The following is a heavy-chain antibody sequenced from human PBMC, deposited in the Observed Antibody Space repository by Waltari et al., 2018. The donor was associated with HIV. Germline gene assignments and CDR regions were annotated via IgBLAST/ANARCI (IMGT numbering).Heavy chain of an antibody. CDR1: GFSITTGYY. V-gene: IGHV4-38-2*02. D-gene: IGHD6-25*01. J-gene: IGHJ4*02. Sequence: QVQLQESGPGLVRPSETLSLSCSVSGFSITTGYYWGWVRQPPGKGLELICHIYHTGSAYYHPSLKSRVSISVDTSKNQFSLKVNSMTASDAAVYYCARVRPADQRYLDYWGQGTLVTVSS. CDR2: IYHTGSA. CDR3: ARVRPADQRYLDY.